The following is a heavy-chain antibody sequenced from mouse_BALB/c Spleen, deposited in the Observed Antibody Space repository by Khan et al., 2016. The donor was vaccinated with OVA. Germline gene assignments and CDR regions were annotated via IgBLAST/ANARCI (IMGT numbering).Heavy chain of an antibody. J-gene: IGHJ3*01. CDR2: IYPGSNNT. D-gene: IGHD1-1*01. CDR1: GYTFTDYV. V-gene: IGHV1-77*01. Sequence: QVQLKQSGPELVKPGASVKMSCKASGYTFTDYVLTWVKQRTGQGLEWIGEIYPGSNNTYYNEKFKGKATLTADKSSNTAYIQLSSLTFEDSAVYFCARGGYGTCGAYWGQGTLVTVSA. CDR3: ARGGYGTCGAY.